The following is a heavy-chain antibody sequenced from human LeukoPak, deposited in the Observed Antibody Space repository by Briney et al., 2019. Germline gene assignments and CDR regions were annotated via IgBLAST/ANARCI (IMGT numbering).Heavy chain of an antibody. CDR1: GGSISSSNW. CDR2: IYYSGNT. J-gene: IGHJ4*02. Sequence: SETLSLTCAVSGGSISSSNWWSWVRQPPGKWLEWIGEIYYSGNTNYNPSLKSRVTISIDNSKNHFSLNLTSVTAADTAVYYCARDLGVAGSLDSWGQGTLVTVSS. D-gene: IGHD6-19*01. CDR3: ARDLGVAGSLDS. V-gene: IGHV4-4*02.